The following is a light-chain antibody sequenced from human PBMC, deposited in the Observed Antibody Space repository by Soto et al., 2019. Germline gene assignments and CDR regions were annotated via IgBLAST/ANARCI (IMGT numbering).Light chain of an antibody. J-gene: IGKJ4*01. CDR1: QGISSF. CDR2: AAS. CDR3: QQLNSYPLT. V-gene: IGKV1-9*01. Sequence: DIQLTQSPAFRSASVGDRVAITCRASQGISSFLAWYQQKPGGSRKLLISAASTLQSGVPSRFSGSGSGTDFTLTISSLQPEDLATYFCQQLNSYPLTFGGGTKVDIK.